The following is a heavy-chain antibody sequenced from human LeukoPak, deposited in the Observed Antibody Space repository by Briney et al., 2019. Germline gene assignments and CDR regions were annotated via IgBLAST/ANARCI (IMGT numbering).Heavy chain of an antibody. CDR3: ARGGCGGDCKTSYYFDY. CDR1: GGSFSGYY. Sequence: SETLSLTCAVYGGSFSGYYWSWIRQPPGKGLEWIGEINHSGSTNYNPSLKSRVTLSVDTSKNQFSLKLSSVTAADTAVYYCARGGCGGDCKTSYYFDYWGQGTLVTVSS. D-gene: IGHD2-21*02. CDR2: INHSGST. V-gene: IGHV4-34*01. J-gene: IGHJ4*02.